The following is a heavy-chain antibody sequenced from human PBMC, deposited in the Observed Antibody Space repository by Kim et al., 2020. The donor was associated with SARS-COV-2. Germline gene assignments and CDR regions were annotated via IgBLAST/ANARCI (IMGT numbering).Heavy chain of an antibody. V-gene: IGHV1-8*01. Sequence: ASVKVSCKASGYTFTSYDINWVRQATGQGLEWMGWMNPNSGNTGYAQKFQGRVTMTRNTSISTTYMELSSLRSEDTAVYYCARTRGGLYSGYGAFDYWGQGTLVTVSS. CDR2: MNPNSGNT. D-gene: IGHD5-12*01. CDR1: GYTFTSYD. J-gene: IGHJ4*02. CDR3: ARTRGGLYSGYGAFDY.